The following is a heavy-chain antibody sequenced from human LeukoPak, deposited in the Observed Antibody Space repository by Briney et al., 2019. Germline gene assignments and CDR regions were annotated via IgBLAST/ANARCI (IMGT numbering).Heavy chain of an antibody. CDR2: IYYSGGT. V-gene: IGHV4-30-4*01. D-gene: IGHD4-23*01. CDR3: AAYGGNSGGGFDY. J-gene: IGHJ4*02. CDR1: GGSISSNNYY. Sequence: PSETLSLTCTVSGGSISSNNYYWSWIRQPPGKGLEWIGYIYYSGGTYCNPSLKSRVTISVDTSKNQFSLNLSSVTAADTAVYYCAAYGGNSGGGFDYWGQGTLVTVSS.